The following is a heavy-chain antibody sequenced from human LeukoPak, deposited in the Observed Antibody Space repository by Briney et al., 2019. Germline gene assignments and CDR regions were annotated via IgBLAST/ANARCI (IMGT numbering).Heavy chain of an antibody. V-gene: IGHV1-18*01. CDR3: ARGIVGATLRIDYFDY. Sequence: ASVKVSCKASGYTFTSYGISWVRQAPGQGLEWMGWISAYNGNTNYAQKLQGRVTMTTDTSTSTAYMELRSLRSDDTAVYYCARGIVGATLRIDYFDYWGQGTLVTVSS. J-gene: IGHJ4*02. CDR1: GYTFTSYG. CDR2: ISAYNGNT. D-gene: IGHD1-26*01.